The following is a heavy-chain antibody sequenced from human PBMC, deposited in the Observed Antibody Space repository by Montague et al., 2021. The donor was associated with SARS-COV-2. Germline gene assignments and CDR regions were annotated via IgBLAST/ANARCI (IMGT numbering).Heavy chain of an antibody. CDR2: IYYSGST. CDR3: ARVGRQQLVRLSGMDV. Sequence: SETLSLTCTVSGGSISSSSYYWGWIRQPPGRGLEWIGSIYYSGSTYYNPSVKSRATISVDTSKNQFSLKLSSVTAADTAVYYCARVGRQQLVRLSGMDVWGQGTTVTVSS. CDR1: GGSISSSSYY. J-gene: IGHJ6*02. V-gene: IGHV4-39*07. D-gene: IGHD6-13*01.